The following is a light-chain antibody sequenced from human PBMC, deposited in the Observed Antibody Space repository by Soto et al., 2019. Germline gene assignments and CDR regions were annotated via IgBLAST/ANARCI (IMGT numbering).Light chain of an antibody. CDR3: SSYTSSSTYV. CDR2: DVS. J-gene: IGLJ1*01. Sequence: QSALTQPASVSGSPGQSITISCTGTSSYVGGYNYVSWYQQHPGKAPKLMIYDVSNRPSGVSNRFSGSKSGNTASLTISGLQAEDEADYYCSSYTSSSTYVFGTRTKVTVL. V-gene: IGLV2-14*01. CDR1: SSYVGGYNY.